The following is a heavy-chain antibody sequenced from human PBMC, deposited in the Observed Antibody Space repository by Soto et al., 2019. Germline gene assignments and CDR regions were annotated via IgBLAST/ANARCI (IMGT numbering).Heavy chain of an antibody. CDR3: XXXXXXXXXXDDX. CDR1: GFTFDDYA. Sequence: EVQLVESGGGLVQPGRSLRLSCAASGFTFDDYAMHWVRQAPGKGLEWVSGISWNSGNIDYADSVKGRFTISRDNAKNXLYLXXXXXXXXXXXXXXXXXXXXXXXXXDDXWGQGTLVTVSS. V-gene: IGHV3-9*01. CDR2: ISWNSGNI. J-gene: IGHJ4*02.